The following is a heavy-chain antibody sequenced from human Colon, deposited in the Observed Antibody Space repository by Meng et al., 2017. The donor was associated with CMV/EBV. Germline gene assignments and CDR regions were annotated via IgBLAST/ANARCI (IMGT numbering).Heavy chain of an antibody. D-gene: IGHD6-13*01. CDR2: LSSSDSL. J-gene: IGHJ4*02. CDR3: AKGRGSTWYYFDY. CDR1: GSPFSTST. V-gene: IGHV3-23*01. Sequence: AAPGSPFSTSTMAWVGRPAGRGLEWVSVLSSSDSLYPADSVKGRFTISRDDSTNTMYLQMNSLRAEDTAIYYCAKGRGSTWYYFDYWGQGTLVTVSS.